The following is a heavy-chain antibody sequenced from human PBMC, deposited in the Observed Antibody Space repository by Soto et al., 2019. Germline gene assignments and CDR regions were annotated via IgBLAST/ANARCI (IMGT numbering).Heavy chain of an antibody. V-gene: IGHV2-5*02. CDR3: ARRLQRMVRGYFFDY. J-gene: IGHJ4*02. CDR2: IYWDDDK. CDR1: GFSLSTSGVG. Sequence: QITLKESGPTLVKPTQTLTLTCTFSGFSLSTSGVGVGWIRQPPGKALEWLALIYWDDDKRYSPSLKSRLTSTKDTSKNQVVLTMTRMDPVDTATYYCARRLQRMVRGYFFDYWGQGTLVTVSS. D-gene: IGHD6-13*01.